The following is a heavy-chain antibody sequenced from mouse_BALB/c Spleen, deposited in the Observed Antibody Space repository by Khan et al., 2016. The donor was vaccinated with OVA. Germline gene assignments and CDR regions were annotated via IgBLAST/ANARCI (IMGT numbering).Heavy chain of an antibody. Sequence: EVQLQESGAELVKSGASVKLSCTASGFNIKDTYLHWVKQRPEQGLEWIGRIDPANGNTKYDPKFQGKATITTDTSSNTAYLQLSSLTSEDTAVYYCARNDGYDVDHWGHGTTLTVSS. D-gene: IGHD2-2*01. CDR1: GFNIKDTY. CDR2: IDPANGNT. J-gene: IGHJ2*01. CDR3: ARNDGYDVDH. V-gene: IGHV14-3*02.